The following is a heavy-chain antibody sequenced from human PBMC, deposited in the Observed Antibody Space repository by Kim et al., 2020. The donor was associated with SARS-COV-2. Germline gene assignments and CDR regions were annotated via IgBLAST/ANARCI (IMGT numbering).Heavy chain of an antibody. D-gene: IGHD3-10*01. V-gene: IGHV4-61*02. CDR3: ARDTAGLLWFGEYYYGMDG. Sequence: SETLSLTCTVSGGSISSGSYYWSWIRQPAGKGLEWIGRIYTSGSTNYNPSLKSRVTISVDTSKNQFSLKLSSVTAADTAVYYCARDTAGLLWFGEYYYGMDGWGQGTTVTVSS. CDR2: IYTSGST. CDR1: GGSISSGSYY. J-gene: IGHJ6*02.